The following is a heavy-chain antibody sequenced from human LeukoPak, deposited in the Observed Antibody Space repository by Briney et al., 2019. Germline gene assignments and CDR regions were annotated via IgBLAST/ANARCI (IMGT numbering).Heavy chain of an antibody. J-gene: IGHJ6*03. V-gene: IGHV3-7*01. CDR2: INEDGSEK. D-gene: IGHD2-2*01. CDR1: GLTFSGYW. CDR3: ARALGYQLLPGYDYYMDV. Sequence: GGSLRLSCAASGLTFSGYWMSWVRQAPGKGLEWVANINEDGSEKYYVDSVKGRFTISRDNAKNSLCLQVNSLRAADTAVYYCARALGYQLLPGYDYYMDVWGKGTTVTVSS.